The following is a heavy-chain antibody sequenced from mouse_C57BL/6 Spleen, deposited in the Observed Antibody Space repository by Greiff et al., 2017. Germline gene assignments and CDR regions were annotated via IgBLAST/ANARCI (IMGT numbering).Heavy chain of an antibody. CDR1: GYTFTDYN. J-gene: IGHJ2*01. CDR2: INPNNGGT. CDR3: ARSGYSNYEGIDY. D-gene: IGHD2-5*01. V-gene: IGHV1-22*01. Sequence: EVKVVESGPELVKPGASVKMSCKASGYTFTDYNMHWVKQSHGKSLEWIGYINPNNGGTSYNQKFKGKATLTVNKSSSTAYMELRSLTSEDSAVYYCARSGYSNYEGIDYWGQGTTLTDSS.